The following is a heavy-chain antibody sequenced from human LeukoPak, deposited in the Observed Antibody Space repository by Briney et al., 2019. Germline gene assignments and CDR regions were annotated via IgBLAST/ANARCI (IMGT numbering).Heavy chain of an antibody. CDR2: INPSGGST. Sequence: ASVKVSCKASGYTFTSYYMHWVRQAPGQGLEWMGIINPSGGSTSYAQKFQGRVTMTEDTSTDTAYMELSSLRSEDTAVYYCATLVGIAAAGRNWFDPWGQGTLVTVSS. CDR1: GYTFTSYY. CDR3: ATLVGIAAAGRNWFDP. D-gene: IGHD6-13*01. J-gene: IGHJ5*02. V-gene: IGHV1-46*01.